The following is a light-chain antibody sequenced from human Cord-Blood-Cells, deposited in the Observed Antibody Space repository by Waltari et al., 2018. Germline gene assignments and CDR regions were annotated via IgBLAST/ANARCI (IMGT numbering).Light chain of an antibody. CDR2: EVS. V-gene: IGLV2-18*02. CDR3: SSYTSSSTRV. J-gene: IGLJ3*02. Sequence: QSALTQPPSVSGSPGQSVTTSCTGTSRDVGSYNSVSWYQQPPGTAPKLMIYEVSNRPSGVPDRFSGSKSGNTASLTISGLQAEDEADYYCSSYTSSSTRVFGGGTKLTVL. CDR1: SRDVGSYNS.